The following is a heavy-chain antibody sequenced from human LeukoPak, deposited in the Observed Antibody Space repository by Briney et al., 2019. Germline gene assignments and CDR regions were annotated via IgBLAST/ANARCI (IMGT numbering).Heavy chain of an antibody. V-gene: IGHV3-23*01. CDR2: ISGSGGST. D-gene: IGHD1-26*01. Sequence: GRSLRLSCAASGFTFSSYAMHWVRQAPGKGLEWVSAISGSGGSTYYADSVKGRFTISRDNSKNTLYLQMNSLKAEDTAVYYCAKVGIVGATADYWGQGTLVTVSS. J-gene: IGHJ4*02. CDR1: GFTFSSYA. CDR3: AKVGIVGATADY.